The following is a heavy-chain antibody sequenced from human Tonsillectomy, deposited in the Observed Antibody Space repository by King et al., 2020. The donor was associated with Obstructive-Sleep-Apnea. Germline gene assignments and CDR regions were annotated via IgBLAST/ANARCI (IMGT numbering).Heavy chain of an antibody. CDR1: GFTFSSYA. CDR3: ARVDSSAYFDY. Sequence: QLVQSGGGVVQPGRSLRLSCAASGFTFSSYAMHWVRQAPGKGLEWVAVISYDGSNKYYADSVKGRFTISRDNSKNTLYLQMNSLRAEETAVYYCARVDSSAYFDYWGQGTLVTVSS. J-gene: IGHJ4*02. D-gene: IGHD6-19*01. CDR2: ISYDGSNK. V-gene: IGHV3-30*04.